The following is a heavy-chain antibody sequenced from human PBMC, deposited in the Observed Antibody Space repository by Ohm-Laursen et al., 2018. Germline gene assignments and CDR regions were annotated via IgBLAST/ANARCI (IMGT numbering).Heavy chain of an antibody. CDR2: ISWNSGSI. J-gene: IGHJ6*02. CDR1: GFTFVDYA. V-gene: IGHV3-9*01. Sequence: SLRLSCAASGFTFVDYAMHWVRQAPGKSLEWVSGISWNSGSIGYADSVKGRFTISRDNAKNSLYLQMNSLRAEDTALYYCAKDPPYGDYDVYYYGMDVWGQGTTVTVSS. D-gene: IGHD4-17*01. CDR3: AKDPPYGDYDVYYYGMDV.